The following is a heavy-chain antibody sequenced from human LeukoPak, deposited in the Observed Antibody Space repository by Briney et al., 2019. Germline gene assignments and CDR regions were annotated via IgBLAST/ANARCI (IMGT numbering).Heavy chain of an antibody. CDR3: AKGYCSSTSCYYYYGMDV. V-gene: IGHV3-9*01. D-gene: IGHD2-2*01. CDR2: IRWNSGSI. J-gene: IGHJ6*02. CDR1: GFTFDDYA. Sequence: GRSLRLSCAASGFTFDDYAMHWVRQAPGKGLEWVSGIRWNSGSIGYAASVKGRFTISRDNAKNSLYLQMNGLRAEDTALYYCAKGYCSSTSCYYYYGMDVWGQGTTVTVSS.